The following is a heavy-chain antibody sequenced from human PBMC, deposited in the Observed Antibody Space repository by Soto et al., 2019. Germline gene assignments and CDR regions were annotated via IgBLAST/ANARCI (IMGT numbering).Heavy chain of an antibody. CDR1: GGTFSSYA. J-gene: IGHJ4*02. CDR3: AREGASGSHIGY. Sequence: QVQLVQSGAEVKKPGSSVKVSCKASGGTFSSYAISWVRQAPGQGLEWMGGIIPIFGTANYAQKFQGRVMITADDSTSTAYMELSSLRSEGTAGYYCAREGASGSHIGYWGQGPLVTVSS. V-gene: IGHV1-69*01. D-gene: IGHD3-22*01. CDR2: IIPIFGTA.